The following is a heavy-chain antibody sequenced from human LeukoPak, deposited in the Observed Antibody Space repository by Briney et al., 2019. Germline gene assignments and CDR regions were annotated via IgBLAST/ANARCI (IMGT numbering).Heavy chain of an antibody. CDR2: ISYDGSNK. Sequence: GGSLRLSCAASGFTFSSHGMHWVRQAPGKGLEWVAVISYDGSNKYYADSVRGRFTISRDNSKNTLYLQMNSLRAEDTAVYYCAKGYCSSTSCYTGWFDPWGQGTLVAVSS. J-gene: IGHJ5*02. CDR3: AKGYCSSTSCYTGWFDP. V-gene: IGHV3-30*18. CDR1: GFTFSSHG. D-gene: IGHD2-2*02.